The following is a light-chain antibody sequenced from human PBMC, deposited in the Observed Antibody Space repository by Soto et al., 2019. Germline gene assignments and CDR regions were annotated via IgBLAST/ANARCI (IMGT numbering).Light chain of an antibody. Sequence: DIQMTQSPSSLSASVGDRVTITCLASQSISSYLNWYQQKPVKSPKLLIYAASSLQSGVPSRFSGSGSGTDFTLTISSLQPEDFATYYCQQSYSTPPFTFGPGTKVDI. CDR2: AAS. J-gene: IGKJ3*01. CDR3: QQSYSTPPFT. CDR1: QSISSY. V-gene: IGKV1-39*01.